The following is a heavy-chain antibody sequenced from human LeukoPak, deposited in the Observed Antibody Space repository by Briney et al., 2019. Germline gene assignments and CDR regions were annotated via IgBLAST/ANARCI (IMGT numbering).Heavy chain of an antibody. V-gene: IGHV3-7*01. CDR1: GFTFSNFW. J-gene: IGHJ5*02. CDR2: IKQDGSEK. D-gene: IGHD3-3*01. CDR3: AREYYDFWSGFFWFDP. Sequence: GGSLRLSCAASGFTFSNFWMSWVRQAPGKGLEWVANIKQDGSEKHYVDSVKGRFTISRDNAKNSLYLQMNSLRAEDTAVYYCAREYYDFWSGFFWFDPWGQGTLVTVSS.